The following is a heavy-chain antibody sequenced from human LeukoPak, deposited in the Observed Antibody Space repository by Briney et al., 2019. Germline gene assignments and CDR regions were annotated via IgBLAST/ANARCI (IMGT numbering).Heavy chain of an antibody. Sequence: GGSLRLSCAASGFTFSSYSMQWVRQAPGEGLVWVSRIGGDGTTTTYADSVKGRFTISRDNAKNTLYLQMNSLRAEDTAMYYCVRDHNFGIDSGGQGAVVTVSS. CDR3: VRDHNFGIDS. CDR2: IGGDGTTT. D-gene: IGHD1-1*01. V-gene: IGHV3-74*01. J-gene: IGHJ4*02. CDR1: GFTFSSYS.